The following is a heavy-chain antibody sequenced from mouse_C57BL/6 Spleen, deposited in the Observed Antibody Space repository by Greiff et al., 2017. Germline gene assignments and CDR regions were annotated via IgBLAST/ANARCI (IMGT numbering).Heavy chain of an antibody. J-gene: IGHJ1*03. CDR1: GYTFTSYW. CDR3: ARNYYYGRSGYFDV. Sequence: QVQLQQPGAELVMPGASVKLSCKASGYTFTSYWMHWVKQRPGQGLEWIGEIDPSDSYTNYNQKFKGKTTLTVDKSSSTAYMQLSSLTSEDSAVDYCARNYYYGRSGYFDVWGTGTTVTVSS. V-gene: IGHV1-69*01. D-gene: IGHD1-1*01. CDR2: IDPSDSYT.